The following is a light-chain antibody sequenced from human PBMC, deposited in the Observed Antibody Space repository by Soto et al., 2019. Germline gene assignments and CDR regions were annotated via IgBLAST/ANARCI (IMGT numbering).Light chain of an antibody. V-gene: IGKV3-11*01. J-gene: IGKJ2*01. CDR2: GAS. CDR3: QQRSNWPYT. CDR1: QSVSSY. Sequence: EIVMTQSPVTLSLSPGERATLSCRASQSVSSYLAWYQQKPGQAPRLLIYGASNRATGIPARFSGSGSGTDFPLTISSLEPEDFAVYYCQQRSNWPYTFGQGTKLEIK.